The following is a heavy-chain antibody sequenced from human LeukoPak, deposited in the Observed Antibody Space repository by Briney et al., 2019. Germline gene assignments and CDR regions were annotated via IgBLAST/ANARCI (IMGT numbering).Heavy chain of an antibody. Sequence: GGSLRLSCAASGFTLITFDMNWVRQAPGKGLEWVSSISTSSRYIYYRDSVEGRFTISRDDAKNSLYLQMNSLRVEDTAVYYCARADCSGSTCYLRRSWFDPWGQGTLVTVSS. CDR1: GFTLITFD. CDR2: ISTSSRYI. CDR3: ARADCSGSTCYLRRSWFDP. J-gene: IGHJ5*02. D-gene: IGHD2-2*01. V-gene: IGHV3-21*01.